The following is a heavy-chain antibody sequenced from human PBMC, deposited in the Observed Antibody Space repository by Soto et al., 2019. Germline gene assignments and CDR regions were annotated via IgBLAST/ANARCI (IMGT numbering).Heavy chain of an antibody. J-gene: IGHJ3*02. CDR3: AKWADYVDYGSSVAFDI. D-gene: IGHD4-17*01. V-gene: IGHV4-31*03. Sequence: QVQLQESGPGLVKPSQTLSLTCTVSGGSISRGAYYWSWIRQHPGKGLEWIGYIYYSGNTYYNPSIKRRVTISVATSKNQFSLKLSSVTAAATAVYYCAKWADYVDYGSSVAFDIGGQGTMVSVSS. CDR2: IYYSGNT. CDR1: GGSISRGAYY.